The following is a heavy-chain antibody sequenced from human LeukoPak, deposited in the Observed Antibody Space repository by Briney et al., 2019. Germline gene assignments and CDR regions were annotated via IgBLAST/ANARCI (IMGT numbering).Heavy chain of an antibody. CDR2: ISSSSSYI. D-gene: IGHD5-12*01. J-gene: IGHJ4*02. Sequence: PGGPLRLSCAASGFTFSSYSMNWVRQAPGKGLEWVSSISSSSSYIYYADSVKGRFTISRDKAKNLLYLQMNSLRAEDTAIYYCAREGMVATFDYWGQGTLVTVSS. CDR1: GFTFSSYS. V-gene: IGHV3-21*01. CDR3: AREGMVATFDY.